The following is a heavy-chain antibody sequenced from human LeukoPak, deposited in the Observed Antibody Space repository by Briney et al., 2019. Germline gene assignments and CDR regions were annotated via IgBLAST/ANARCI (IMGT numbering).Heavy chain of an antibody. CDR2: IVGSGRTT. CDR1: GFTLSSYA. CDR3: AKMGGRLAYYMDV. V-gene: IGHV3-23*01. Sequence: GGSLRLSCAASGFTLSSYAMTWVRQAPGKGLEWVSTIVGSGRTTYYAETVRGRFTISRDNSNNTLFLQMSSLRAEDTALYYCAKMGGRLAYYMDVWGTGTTVTVSS. D-gene: IGHD3-16*01. J-gene: IGHJ6*03.